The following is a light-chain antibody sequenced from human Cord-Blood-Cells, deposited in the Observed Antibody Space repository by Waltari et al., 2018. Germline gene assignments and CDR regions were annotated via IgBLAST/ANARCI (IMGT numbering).Light chain of an antibody. CDR2: YDD. J-gene: IGLJ1*01. CDR1: SSNIGNNA. CDR3: AAWDDSLNGYV. Sequence: QSVLTQPPSVPEAPRPWATTSWSDSSSNIGNNAVNSYQQLPGKAPKLLIYYDDLLPSGVSDRFSGSKSGTSASLAISGLQSEDEADYYCAAWDDSLNGYVFGTGTKVTVL. V-gene: IGLV1-36*01.